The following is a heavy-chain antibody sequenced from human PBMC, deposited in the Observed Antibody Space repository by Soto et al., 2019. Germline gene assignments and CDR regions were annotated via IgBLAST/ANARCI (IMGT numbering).Heavy chain of an antibody. Sequence: EVQLVESGGGLVQPGGSLRLSCAASGFTFSSYSMNWVRQAPGKGLEWVSYISSSSSTIYYADSVKGRVTISRDNAKNSLYMQMNSLRAEDTAVYYCARDSTPLDVWGQGTTVTVSS. D-gene: IGHD2-15*01. J-gene: IGHJ6*02. CDR1: GFTFSSYS. V-gene: IGHV3-48*01. CDR3: ARDSTPLDV. CDR2: ISSSSSTI.